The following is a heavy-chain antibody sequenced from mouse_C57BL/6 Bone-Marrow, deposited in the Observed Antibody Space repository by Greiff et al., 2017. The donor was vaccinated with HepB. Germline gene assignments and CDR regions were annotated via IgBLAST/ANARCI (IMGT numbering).Heavy chain of an antibody. CDR2: LWSGGST. CDR1: GFSLTSYG. CDR3: ARKGYGRWFAY. J-gene: IGHJ3*01. Sequence: QVQLKQSGPGLVQPSQSLSITCTVSGFSLTSYGVHWVRQSPGKGLEWLGVLWSGGSTDYNAAFISRLSISKDNSKSQVFFKMHSLQADDTAIYYCARKGYGRWFAYWGQGTLVTVSA. V-gene: IGHV2-2*01. D-gene: IGHD2-2*01.